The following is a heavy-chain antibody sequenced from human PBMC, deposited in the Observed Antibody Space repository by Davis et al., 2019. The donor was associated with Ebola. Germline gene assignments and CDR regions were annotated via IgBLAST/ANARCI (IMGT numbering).Heavy chain of an antibody. V-gene: IGHV3-49*04. CDR1: GFTFGDYA. CDR3: SRDLKQPRPSYYYGMDV. CDR2: IRSKGYGWKT. J-gene: IGHJ6*02. Sequence: GGSLRLSCAAYGFTFGDYAINWVRQAPGKGLEWIGFIRSKGYGWKTEYAASVKGRFTISRDDFTSVAYLQMNSLKTEDTAVYYCSRDLKQPRPSYYYGMDVWGLGTMVTVFS. D-gene: IGHD6-6*01.